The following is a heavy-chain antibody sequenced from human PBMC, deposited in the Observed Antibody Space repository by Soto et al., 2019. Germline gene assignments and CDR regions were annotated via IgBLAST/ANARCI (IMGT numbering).Heavy chain of an antibody. D-gene: IGHD6-13*01. J-gene: IGHJ6*02. CDR1: GFTFSSYS. Sequence: EVQLVESGGGLVKPGGSLRLSCAASGFTFSSYSMNWVRQAPGKGLEWVSSISSSSSYIYYADSVKGRFTISRDNAKNSLYLQMNSLRAEDTAVYYCARDWAADYGMDVWGQGTTVTVSS. V-gene: IGHV3-21*01. CDR3: ARDWAADYGMDV. CDR2: ISSSSSYI.